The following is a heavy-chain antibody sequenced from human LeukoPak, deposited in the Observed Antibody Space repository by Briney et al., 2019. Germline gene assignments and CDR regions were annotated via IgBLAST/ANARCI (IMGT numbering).Heavy chain of an antibody. CDR1: GYTFTSYY. Sequence: ASVKVSCKASGYTFTSYYMHWVRQAPGQGLEWMGIINPSGGSTSYAQKFQGRVTMTRDTSTSTVYMELSSLRSEDTAVYYCARAHFTVASTYDILTGYWSLDYWGQGTLVTVSS. CDR3: ARAHFTVASTYDILTGYWSLDY. J-gene: IGHJ4*02. V-gene: IGHV1-46*01. D-gene: IGHD3-9*01. CDR2: INPSGGST.